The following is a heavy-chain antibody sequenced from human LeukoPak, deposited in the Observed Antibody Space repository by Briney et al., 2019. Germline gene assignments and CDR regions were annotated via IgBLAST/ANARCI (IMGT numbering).Heavy chain of an antibody. J-gene: IGHJ3*02. CDR1: GFTFGSYS. D-gene: IGHD1-1*01. CDR2: ISSSSSTI. CDR3: ARWRTLDAFDI. Sequence: GGSLRLSCAASGFTFGSYSMNWVRQAPGKGLEWVSYISSSSSTIYYADSVKGRFTISRDNAKNSLYLQMNSLRAEDTAVYYCARWRTLDAFDIWGQGTMVTVSS. V-gene: IGHV3-48*01.